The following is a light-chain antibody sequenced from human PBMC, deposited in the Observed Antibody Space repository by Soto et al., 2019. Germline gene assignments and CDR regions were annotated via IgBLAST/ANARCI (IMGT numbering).Light chain of an antibody. CDR1: QSVSSY. CDR3: QQRSDWPPKYT. J-gene: IGKJ2*01. V-gene: IGKV3-11*01. CDR2: DAS. Sequence: EIVLTQSPATLSLSPGERATLSCRARQSVSSYLAWYQQKPGQAPRLLIYDASNSATGIPARFSGSGSGTDFTLTISSLEPADSAVYYCQQRSDWPPKYTFGQGTKLEIK.